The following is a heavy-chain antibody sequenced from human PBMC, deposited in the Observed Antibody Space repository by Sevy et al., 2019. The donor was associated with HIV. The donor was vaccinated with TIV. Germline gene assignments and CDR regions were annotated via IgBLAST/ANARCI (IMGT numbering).Heavy chain of an antibody. Sequence: TLSLTCAVYGGSFSGYYWSWIRQPPGKGLEWIGEINHRGSTNYNPSLKSRVTISVDTSKNQFSLKLSSVTAADTAVYYCARGTGDSSGYYYFDYWGQGTLVTVSS. CDR1: GGSFSGYY. J-gene: IGHJ4*02. CDR2: INHRGST. D-gene: IGHD3-22*01. V-gene: IGHV4-34*01. CDR3: ARGTGDSSGYYYFDY.